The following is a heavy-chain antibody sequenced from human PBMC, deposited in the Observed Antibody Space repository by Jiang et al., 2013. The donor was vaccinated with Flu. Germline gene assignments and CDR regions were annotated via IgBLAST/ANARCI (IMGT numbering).Heavy chain of an antibody. CDR1: GFTFSTYA. CDR2: ISKDGSDK. CDR3: ARDMGLLFRYFLDF. J-gene: IGHJ4*02. D-gene: IGHD3-3*01. V-gene: IGHV3-30*19. Sequence: GRSLRLSCVASGFTFSTYAMHWVRQAPGKGLEWVAVISKDGSDKDYADSVKGRFTISRDNSNTLCLQVNSLRVEDTAVYYCARDMGLLFRYFLDFWGQGTLVTVSS.